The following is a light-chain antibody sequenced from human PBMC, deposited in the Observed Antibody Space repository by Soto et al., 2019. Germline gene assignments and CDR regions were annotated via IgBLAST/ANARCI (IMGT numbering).Light chain of an antibody. CDR1: QSISSW. Sequence: DIQMTQSPSTLSASVGDRVTITCRASQSISSWLAWYQQKPGKAPKLLIYKASSLESGVPSRFSGSGSGTEFTLTISSLQPDDFAPYLCQQYNSYPYTFGQGTKLEIK. CDR2: KAS. V-gene: IGKV1-5*03. J-gene: IGKJ2*01. CDR3: QQYNSYPYT.